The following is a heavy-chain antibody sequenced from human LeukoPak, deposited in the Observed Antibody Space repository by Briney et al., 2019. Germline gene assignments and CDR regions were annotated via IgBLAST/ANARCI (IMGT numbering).Heavy chain of an antibody. CDR3: ARGRSLDY. CDR2: IYHSGST. CDR1: GGSISSGGYS. V-gene: IGHV4-30-2*01. D-gene: IGHD2-15*01. Sequence: SETLSLTCAVSGGSISSGGYSWSWIRQPPGKGLEWIGYIYHSGSTYYNPSLKSRVTISVDRSKNQFSLKLSSVTAADTAVYYCARGRSLDYWGQGTLVTVSS. J-gene: IGHJ4*02.